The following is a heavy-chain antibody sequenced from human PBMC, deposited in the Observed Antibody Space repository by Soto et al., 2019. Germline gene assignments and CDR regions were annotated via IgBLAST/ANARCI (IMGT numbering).Heavy chain of an antibody. J-gene: IGHJ4*02. Sequence: GWSLRPCCGGSGFTCSRYPMNWGRKAPGKGLEWVAVISYDGSNKYYADSVKGRFTISRDNSKNTLYLQMNSLRAEDTAVYYCARDRLGYCSGGSCYLFDYWGQGTQVTSPQ. CDR2: ISYDGSNK. CDR1: GFTCSRYP. D-gene: IGHD2-15*01. V-gene: IGHV3-30-3*01. CDR3: ARDRLGYCSGGSCYLFDY.